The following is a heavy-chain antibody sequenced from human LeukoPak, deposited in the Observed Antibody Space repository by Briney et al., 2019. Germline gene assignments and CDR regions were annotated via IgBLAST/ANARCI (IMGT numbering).Heavy chain of an antibody. CDR1: GFTFSSYA. J-gene: IGHJ4*02. CDR3: AIMHGYYDGSGFWVQ. CDR2: ISPSGDRT. Sequence: GGSLRLSCAASGFTFSSYAMSWVRQAPGKGLEWGSFISPSGDRTSNADSVEGRFTISRDNTRNTLYLQMNSLRDEDTGVYYCAIMHGYYDGSGFWVQWGQGTLVTVSS. D-gene: IGHD3-22*01. V-gene: IGHV3-23*01.